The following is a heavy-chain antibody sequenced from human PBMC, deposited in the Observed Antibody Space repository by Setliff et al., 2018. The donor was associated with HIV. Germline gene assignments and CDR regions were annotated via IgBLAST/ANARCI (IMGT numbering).Heavy chain of an antibody. CDR3: ARDTGYYDSTVSPPYNWFDP. CDR2: INPSGGST. J-gene: IGHJ5*02. D-gene: IGHD3-22*01. V-gene: IGHV1-46*01. Sequence: ASVKVSCKASGYTFTSYYMHWVRQAPAQGLEWMGIINPSGGSTGYAQKFQGRVTMTRDTSTSTVYTELSSLRSEDTAVYYCARDTGYYDSTVSPPYNWFDPWGQGTLVTVSS. CDR1: GYTFTSYY.